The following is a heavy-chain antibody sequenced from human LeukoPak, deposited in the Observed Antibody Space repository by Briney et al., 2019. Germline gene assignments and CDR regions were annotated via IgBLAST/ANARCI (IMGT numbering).Heavy chain of an antibody. CDR2: FYYTGDT. Sequence: SETLSLTCTVSGGSISSTSYYWGWIRQPPGKGLEWIGSFYYTGDTYYNPSLKSRVTISVDTSKNQFSLKLSSVTAADTAVYYCASEQSTGYSSSWYYFDYWGQGTLVTVSS. D-gene: IGHD6-13*01. V-gene: IGHV4-39*07. CDR1: GGSISSTSYY. CDR3: ASEQSTGYSSSWYYFDY. J-gene: IGHJ4*02.